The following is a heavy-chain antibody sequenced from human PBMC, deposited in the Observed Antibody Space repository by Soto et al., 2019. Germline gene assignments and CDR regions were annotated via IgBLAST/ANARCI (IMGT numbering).Heavy chain of an antibody. Sequence: PGESLKISCKASGYTFTSYWIGWVRQMPGKGLEWMGIIYPGDSDTRYSPSFQGQVTISADKSISTAYLQWSSLKASDTAMYYCALHRGYNSNFNWFDPWGQGTLVTVSS. CDR3: ALHRGYNSNFNWFDP. V-gene: IGHV5-51*01. J-gene: IGHJ5*02. CDR1: GYTFTSYW. D-gene: IGHD1-7*01. CDR2: IYPGDSDT.